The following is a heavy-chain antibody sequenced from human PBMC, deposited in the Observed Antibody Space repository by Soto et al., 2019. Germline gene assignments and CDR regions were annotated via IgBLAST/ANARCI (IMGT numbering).Heavy chain of an antibody. D-gene: IGHD1-26*01. Sequence: ASVKVSCKASGYTFTSYDINWVRQATGHGLEWMGWMNPNSGNTGYAQKFQGRVTMTRNTSISTAYMELSSLRSDDTAVYYCAVGFQQDYFDYWGQGTLVTVSS. V-gene: IGHV1-8*01. CDR2: MNPNSGNT. J-gene: IGHJ4*02. CDR3: AVGFQQDYFDY. CDR1: GYTFTSYD.